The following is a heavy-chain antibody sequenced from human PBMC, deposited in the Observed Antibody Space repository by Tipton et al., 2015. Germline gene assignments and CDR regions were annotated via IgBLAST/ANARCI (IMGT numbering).Heavy chain of an antibody. CDR1: GGSIDSYY. J-gene: IGHJ4*02. CDR2: IDFRGST. CDR3: ARDAWAGDGRGFYCIY. Sequence: TLSLTCTVSGGSIDSYYWSWIRQPPGMRLEWIGYIDFRGSTEYNPSVKSRVSISVDRSKNQFSLRLNSVTAADTAVYFCARDAWAGDGRGFYCIYWGQGALVRVSS. D-gene: IGHD3-22*01. V-gene: IGHV4-59*01.